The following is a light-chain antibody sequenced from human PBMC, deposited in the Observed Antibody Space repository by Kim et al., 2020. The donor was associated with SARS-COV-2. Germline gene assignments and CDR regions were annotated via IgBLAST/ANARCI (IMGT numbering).Light chain of an antibody. Sequence: EVVLTQSPDTLSLSPGESATLYCRASQSIGNKPLDWYQQKPGQAPRLLIYRASNRAAGIPDRFSGSGSGTDFTLTINRLEPEDFAVYYCQQFGSSPLYSFGQGTKLEI. CDR3: QQFGSSPLYS. V-gene: IGKV3-20*01. CDR1: QSIGNKP. CDR2: RAS. J-gene: IGKJ2*03.